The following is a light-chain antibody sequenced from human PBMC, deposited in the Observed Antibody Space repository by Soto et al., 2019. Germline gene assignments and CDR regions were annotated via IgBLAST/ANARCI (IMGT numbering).Light chain of an antibody. J-gene: IGKJ2*01. CDR3: VQATQCPHGDT. Sequence: DIVMTQTPLSSPVTLGQPASISCRSSQSLVHSDGNTYLSWLQQRPCQPPRLLIYKISNRYSGVPGRFSVSGAGTDFTLSSSGVEAEDVGVSYYVQATQCPHGDTFGQGTKLEIK. V-gene: IGKV2-24*01. CDR1: QSLVHSDGNTY. CDR2: KIS.